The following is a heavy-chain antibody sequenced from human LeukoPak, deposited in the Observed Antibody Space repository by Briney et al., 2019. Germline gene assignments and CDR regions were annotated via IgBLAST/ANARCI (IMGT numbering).Heavy chain of an antibody. V-gene: IGHV1-69*04. D-gene: IGHD2-2*01. Sequence: GASVKVSCKASGGTFSSYAISWVRQAPGQRLGWMGRIIPILGIANYAQKFQGRVTITADKSTSTAYMELSSLRSEDTAVYYCARAAYCSSTSCSLNYYYYYGMDVWGQGTTVTVSS. CDR1: GGTFSSYA. CDR2: IIPILGIA. CDR3: ARAAYCSSTSCSLNYYYYYGMDV. J-gene: IGHJ6*02.